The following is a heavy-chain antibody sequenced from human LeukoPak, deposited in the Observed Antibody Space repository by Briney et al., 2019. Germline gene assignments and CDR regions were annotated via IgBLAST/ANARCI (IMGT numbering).Heavy chain of an antibody. V-gene: IGHV3-33*06. J-gene: IGHJ4*02. CDR1: GFTFSSYG. Sequence: GGSLRLSCAASGFTFSSYGMHWVRQAPGKGLEWVAVIWYDGSNKYYADSVKGRFTISRDNSKNTLYLQMNGLRAEDTAVYYCAKGARYYDSSGYEYYFDYWGQGTLVTVSS. CDR3: AKGARYYDSSGYEYYFDY. D-gene: IGHD3-22*01. CDR2: IWYDGSNK.